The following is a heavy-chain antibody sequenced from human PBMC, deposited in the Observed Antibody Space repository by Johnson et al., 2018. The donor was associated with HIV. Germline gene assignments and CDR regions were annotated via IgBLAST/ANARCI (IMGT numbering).Heavy chain of an antibody. V-gene: IGHV3-7*01. CDR1: GFIFSNYW. Sequence: VQLVESGGGLVQPGGSLRLSCAASGFIFSNYWMTWVRQAPGKGLEWVANINQDGSRKHYAGSVKGRFTISRDTSKNTLYLQMNSLRPQDTAVYYCARTRQGAFDIWGQGTMVTVSS. J-gene: IGHJ3*02. CDR2: INQDGSRK. CDR3: ARTRQGAFDI.